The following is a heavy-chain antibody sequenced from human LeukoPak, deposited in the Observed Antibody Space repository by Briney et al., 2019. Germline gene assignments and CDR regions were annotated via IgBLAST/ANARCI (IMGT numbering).Heavy chain of an antibody. V-gene: IGHV4-34*01. D-gene: IGHD3-10*01. CDR3: ARDCPPLTYYYGPGKGNWFDP. J-gene: IGHJ5*02. CDR2: INNGGST. Sequence: SSETLSLTCAVYGGSFTGYYWGWIRKPPGKGLEWIGEINNGGSTNYNPSLKSRVTISVDTSKNQCSLKLSSVTAADTAVYYCARDCPPLTYYYGPGKGNWFDPWGKGTLVTVSS. CDR1: GGSFTGYY.